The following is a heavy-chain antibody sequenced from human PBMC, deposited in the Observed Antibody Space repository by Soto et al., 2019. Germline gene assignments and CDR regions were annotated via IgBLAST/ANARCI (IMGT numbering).Heavy chain of an antibody. CDR3: ARDLYYDFWSGYYGYYYYYGMDV. D-gene: IGHD3-3*01. CDR2: ITWNGGTI. CDR1: GFAFDDYV. Sequence: GGSLRLSCAASGFAFDDYVMHWVRQPPGRGLEWVSGITWNGGTIRYVDSVKGRFTISRDNAENSLYLQMNSLRPEDTAVYYCARDLYYDFWSGYYGYYYYYGMDVWGQGTTVTVSS. J-gene: IGHJ6*02. V-gene: IGHV3-9*01.